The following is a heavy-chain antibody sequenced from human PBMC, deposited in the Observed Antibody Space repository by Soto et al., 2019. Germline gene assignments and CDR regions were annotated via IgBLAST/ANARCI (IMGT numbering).Heavy chain of an antibody. V-gene: IGHV3-53*01. Sequence: GSLRLSCAASGFTVSANYMSWVRQAPGKGLEWVSSIYSGGSTYYADSVRGRFAISRDNSKNTLYLQMNRLRAEDTAVYYCARLDHGESVYFDYWGQGTLVTVSS. CDR2: IYSGGST. CDR3: ARLDHGESVYFDY. CDR1: GFTVSANY. J-gene: IGHJ4*02.